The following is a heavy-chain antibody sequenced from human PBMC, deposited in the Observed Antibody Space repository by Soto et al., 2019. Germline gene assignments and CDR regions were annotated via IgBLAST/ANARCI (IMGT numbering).Heavy chain of an antibody. CDR3: ARARGSSDAFDI. CDR2: IWYDGSNK. CDR1: GFTFSSYG. D-gene: IGHD1-26*01. V-gene: IGHV3-33*01. J-gene: IGHJ3*02. Sequence: GGSLRLSCAASGFTFSSYGMHWVRQAPGKGLEWVAVIWYDGSNKYYADSVKGRFTISRDNSKNTLYLQMNSLRAEDRAVYYCARARGSSDAFDIWGQGTMVTVSS.